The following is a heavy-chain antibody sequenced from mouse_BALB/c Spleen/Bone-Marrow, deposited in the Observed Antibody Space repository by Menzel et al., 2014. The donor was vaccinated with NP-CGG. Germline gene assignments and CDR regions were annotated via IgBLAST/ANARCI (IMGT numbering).Heavy chain of an antibody. J-gene: IGHJ4*01. V-gene: IGHV2-9*02. CDR3: ARVTSSAVGAMDY. CDR1: GFSLTNYG. Sequence: LQESGPGLVAPSQSLSITCTVSGFSLTNYGVHWVRQPPGKGLEWPGVIWAGGSTNYNSALMSRLSISKDNSKSQVFLKMNSLQTDDTAMYYCARVTSSAVGAMDYWGQGTSVTVSS. D-gene: IGHD3-2*02. CDR2: IWAGGST.